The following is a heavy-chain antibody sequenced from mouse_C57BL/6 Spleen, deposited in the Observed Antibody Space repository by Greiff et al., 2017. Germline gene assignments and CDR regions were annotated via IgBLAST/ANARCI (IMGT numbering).Heavy chain of an antibody. V-gene: IGHV1-82*01. D-gene: IGHD2-4*01. Sequence: QVQLQQSGPELVKPGASVKISCTASGFAFSSSWMHWVKQRPGKGLEWIGRIYRGGGAIYYTGTFTGQATLAADRSCSTAYMPLSSLTSEESAVYICASSIYYDDDYAMDYWGQGTSVTVSS. CDR1: GFAFSSSW. J-gene: IGHJ4*01. CDR3: ASSIYYDDDYAMDY. CDR2: IYRGGGAI.